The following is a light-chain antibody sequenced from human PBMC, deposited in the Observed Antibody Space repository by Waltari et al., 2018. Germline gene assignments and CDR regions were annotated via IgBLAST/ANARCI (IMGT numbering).Light chain of an antibody. CDR3: HSRVVSNVRGA. J-gene: IGLJ2*01. CDR2: GKD. V-gene: IGLV3-19*01. Sequence: SSELTQDPAVSVALGQTVRLTCQGDSIRSYDASWYQQKPGQAPILVIYGKDNRPSGIPDRFSGATSGNTASLTITGSQAEDEADYYCHSRVVSNVRGAFGGGTKLTVL. CDR1: SIRSYD.